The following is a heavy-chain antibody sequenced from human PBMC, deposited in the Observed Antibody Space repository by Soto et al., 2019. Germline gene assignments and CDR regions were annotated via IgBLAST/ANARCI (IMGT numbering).Heavy chain of an antibody. CDR2: ISYDGSNK. D-gene: IGHD3-10*01. CDR3: AKGGLLWFGELSPYGMDV. Sequence: QVQLVESGGGVVQPGRSLRLSCAASGFTFSSYGMHWVRQAPGKGLEWVAVISYDGSNKYYADSVKGRFTISRDNSKNTLYLQMNRLRAEDTAVYYCAKGGLLWFGELSPYGMDVWGQGTTVTVSS. V-gene: IGHV3-30*18. CDR1: GFTFSSYG. J-gene: IGHJ6*02.